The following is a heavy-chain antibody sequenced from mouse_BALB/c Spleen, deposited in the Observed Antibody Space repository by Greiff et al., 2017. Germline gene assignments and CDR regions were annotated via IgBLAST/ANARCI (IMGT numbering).Heavy chain of an antibody. V-gene: IGHV2-2*02. CDR2: IWSGGST. Sequence: QVQLKQSGPGLVQPSQSLSITCTVSGFSLTSYGVHWVRQSPGKGLEWLGVIWSGGSTDYNAAFISRLSISKDNSKSQVFFKMNSLQANDTAIYYCARMGYYRDDGYFDVWGAGTTVTVSS. CDR1: GFSLTSYG. CDR3: ARMGYYRDDGYFDV. D-gene: IGHD2-14*01. J-gene: IGHJ1*01.